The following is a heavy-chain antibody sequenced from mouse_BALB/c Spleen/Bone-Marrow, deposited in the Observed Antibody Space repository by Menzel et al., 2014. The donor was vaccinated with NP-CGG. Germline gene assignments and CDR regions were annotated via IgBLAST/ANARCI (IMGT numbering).Heavy chain of an antibody. J-gene: IGHJ4*01. D-gene: IGHD4-1*01. CDR3: ARWEYYAMDY. V-gene: IGHV14-3*02. CDR1: GFNIKDTY. CDR2: IDPANGNT. Sequence: VTLKESGAELVKPGASVKLSCTASGFNIKDTYMHWVKQRPEQGLEWIGRIDPANGNTKYDPKFQGKATITADTSSNTAYLQLISLTSEDTAVYYCARWEYYAMDYWGQGTSVTVSS.